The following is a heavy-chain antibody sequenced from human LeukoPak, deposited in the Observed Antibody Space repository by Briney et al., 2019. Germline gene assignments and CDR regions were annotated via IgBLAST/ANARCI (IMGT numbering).Heavy chain of an antibody. CDR3: ARQRDGGLDY. CDR1: SGSISSYY. V-gene: IGHV4-4*09. D-gene: IGHD5-24*01. CDR2: IYTSGST. J-gene: IGHJ4*02. Sequence: PSETLSLTCTVSSGSISSYYWSWIRQPPGKGLEWIGYIYTSGSTNYNPSLKSRVTISVDTSKNQFSLKLSSVTAADTAVHYCARQRDGGLDYWGQGTLVTVSS.